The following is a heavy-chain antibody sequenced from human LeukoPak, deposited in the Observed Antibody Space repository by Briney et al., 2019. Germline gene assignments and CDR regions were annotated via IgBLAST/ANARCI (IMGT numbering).Heavy chain of an antibody. J-gene: IGHJ6*03. CDR3: ARGLRDGYAWYYYYMDV. D-gene: IGHD5-24*01. CDR1: GGSFSGYY. V-gene: IGHV4-34*01. CDR2: INHSGST. Sequence: SETLSLTCAVYGGSFSGYYWSWIRQPPGKGLEWIGEINHSGSTNYTPSLKSRVTISVDTSKNQFSLKLSFVTAADAAVYYCARGLRDGYAWYYYYMDVWDKGTTVTVSS.